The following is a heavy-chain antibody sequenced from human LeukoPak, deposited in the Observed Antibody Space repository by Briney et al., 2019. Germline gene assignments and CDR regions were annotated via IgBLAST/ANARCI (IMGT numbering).Heavy chain of an antibody. CDR2: INHSGST. CDR3: ARGLGIAAAGTLSDY. CDR1: GGSFSGYY. J-gene: IGHJ4*02. V-gene: IGHV4-34*01. Sequence: TSETLSLTCTVYGGSFSGYYWSWIRQPPGKGLEWIGEINHSGSTNYNPSLKSRVTISVDTSKNQFSLKLSSVTAADTAVYYCARGLGIAAAGTLSDYWGQGTLVTVSS. D-gene: IGHD6-13*01.